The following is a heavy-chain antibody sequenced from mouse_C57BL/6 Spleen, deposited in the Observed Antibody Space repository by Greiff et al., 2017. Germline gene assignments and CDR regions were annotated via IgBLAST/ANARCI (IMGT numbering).Heavy chain of an antibody. Sequence: VMLVESGPGLVQPSQCLSITCTVSGFSLTSYGVHWVRQSPGKGLEWLGVIWRGGSTDYNAAFMSRLSITKDNAKSQVFFIMNSLQADDTAIYYCAPSQDAMDYWGQGTSVTVSS. V-gene: IGHV2-5*01. CDR1: GFSLTSYG. CDR3: APSQDAMDY. CDR2: IWRGGST. J-gene: IGHJ4*01.